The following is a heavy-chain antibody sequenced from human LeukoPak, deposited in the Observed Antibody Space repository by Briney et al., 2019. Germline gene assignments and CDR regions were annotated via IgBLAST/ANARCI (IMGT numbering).Heavy chain of an antibody. J-gene: IGHJ3*02. CDR1: GGSISSYY. V-gene: IGHV4-59*01. CDR2: IYYSGST. D-gene: IGHD3-9*01. CDR3: ARGYDILTGLLDAYDI. Sequence: SETLSLTCTVSGGSISSYYWSWIRQPPGKGQELIGYIYYSGSTNYNPSLKCRVTISVDTSKTQFSLKLSSVTAADTAVYYCARGYDILTGLLDAYDIWGQGTMVTVSS.